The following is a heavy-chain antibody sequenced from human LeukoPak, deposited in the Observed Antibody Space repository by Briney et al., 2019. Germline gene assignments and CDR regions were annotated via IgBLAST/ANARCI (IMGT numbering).Heavy chain of an antibody. Sequence: GGSLRLSCAASGFTFSRYSMNWVRQAPGKGLEWVANIKQDGSEKYYVDSVKGRFTISRDNAKNSLYLQMNSLRAEDTAVYYCATGFFYFYYMDVWGKGTTVTISS. CDR1: GFTFSRYS. V-gene: IGHV3-7*01. D-gene: IGHD1-1*01. CDR3: ATGFFYFYYMDV. CDR2: IKQDGSEK. J-gene: IGHJ6*03.